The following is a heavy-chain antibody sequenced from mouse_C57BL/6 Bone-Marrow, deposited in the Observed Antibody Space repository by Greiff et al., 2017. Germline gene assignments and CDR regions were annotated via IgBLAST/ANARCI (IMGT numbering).Heavy chain of an antibody. CDR3: ARFYYSNPWFAY. Sequence: EVQLQQSGPELVKPGASVKISCKASGYSFTGYYMNWVKQSPEKSLEWIGEINPSTGGTTYNQKFKAKATLTVDKSSSTAYMQLKSLTSEDSAVYYCARFYYSNPWFAYWGQGTLVTVSA. V-gene: IGHV1-42*01. D-gene: IGHD2-5*01. CDR1: GYSFTGYY. CDR2: INPSTGGT. J-gene: IGHJ3*01.